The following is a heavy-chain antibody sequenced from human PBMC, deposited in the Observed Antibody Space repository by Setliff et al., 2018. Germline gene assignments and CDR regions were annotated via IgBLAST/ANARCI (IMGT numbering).Heavy chain of an antibody. D-gene: IGHD1-26*01. Sequence: GASVKVSCKASGYTFTGYYMHWVRQAPGQGLEWMGWINPNSGSTNYAQKFQGRVTMNRDTSISTAYIELSRLISYDTAVYSCARYFEIVGATTDAFDIWGQGTMVTVSS. V-gene: IGHV1-2*02. CDR1: GYTFTGYY. CDR3: ARYFEIVGATTDAFDI. CDR2: INPNSGST. J-gene: IGHJ3*02.